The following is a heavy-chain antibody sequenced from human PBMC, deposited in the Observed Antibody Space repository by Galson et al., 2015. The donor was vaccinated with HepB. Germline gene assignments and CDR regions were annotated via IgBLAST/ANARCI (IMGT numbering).Heavy chain of an antibody. CDR2: ITGYDGST. CDR1: GFTFSNYA. J-gene: IGHJ6*02. CDR3: AKRADYVNHFFAMDL. V-gene: IGHV3-23*01. D-gene: IGHD4-17*01. Sequence: SLRLSCAASGFTFSNYAMTWVRQAPGKGLEWVSLITGYDGSTYYADSVKGRFTISRDNSRNTLNLQMNSLRAEDTAVYYCAKRADYVNHFFAMDLWGQGTTVTVSS.